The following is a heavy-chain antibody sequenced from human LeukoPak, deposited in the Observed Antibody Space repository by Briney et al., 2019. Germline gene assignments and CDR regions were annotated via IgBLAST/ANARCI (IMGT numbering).Heavy chain of an antibody. V-gene: IGHV4-31*03. J-gene: IGHJ4*02. CDR1: GGSISSGGYY. D-gene: IGHD3-22*01. CDR2: IYYSGST. CDR3: ARGGENYYDTNNYFDY. Sequence: PSETLSLTCTVSGGSISSGGYYWSWIRQHPGKGLEWIGYIYYSGSTYYNPSLKGRVTISVDTSKNQFSLKLSSVTAADTAVYYCARGGENYYDTNNYFDYWGQGTLVTVSS.